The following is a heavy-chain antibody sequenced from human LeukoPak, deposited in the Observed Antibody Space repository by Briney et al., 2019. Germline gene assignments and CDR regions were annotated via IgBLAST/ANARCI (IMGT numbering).Heavy chain of an antibody. CDR2: TRNKANSYTT. D-gene: IGHD3-10*01. J-gene: IGHJ4*02. Sequence: PGGSLRLSCAASGFTFSDHYMDWVRQAPGKGLEWVGRTRNKANSYTTEYAASVKGRFTISRDDSKNSLYLQMNSLKTEDTAVYYCARAVDYGSGSYPWYFDYWGQGTLVTVSS. V-gene: IGHV3-72*01. CDR1: GFTFSDHY. CDR3: ARAVDYGSGSYPWYFDY.